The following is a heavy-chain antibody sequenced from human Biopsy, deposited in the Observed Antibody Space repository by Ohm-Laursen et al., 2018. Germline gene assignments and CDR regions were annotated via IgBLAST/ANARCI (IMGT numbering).Heavy chain of an antibody. D-gene: IGHD3-9*01. CDR1: GGTFSNYG. CDR2: NIPILGTG. Sequence: SSVKVSCKAPGGTFSNYGVNWVRQAPGQGLEWLGGNIPILGTGNYAQKFQDRVTVAADTSTSTATMELRSLRSDDTAVYYCATKLTGYFHHWGQRTLVSVSS. V-gene: IGHV1-69*06. CDR3: ATKLTGYFHH. J-gene: IGHJ1*01.